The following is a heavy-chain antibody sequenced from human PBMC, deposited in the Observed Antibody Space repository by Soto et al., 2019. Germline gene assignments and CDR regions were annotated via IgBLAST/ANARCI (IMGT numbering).Heavy chain of an antibody. CDR3: ARGLSITMIVVVNHNWFDP. V-gene: IGHV1-8*01. J-gene: IGHJ5*02. CDR1: GYTFTSYD. D-gene: IGHD3-22*01. Sequence: QVQLVQSGAEVKKPGASVKVSCKASGYTFTSYDINWVRQATGQGLEWMGWMNPNSGNTGYAQKFQGRVTMTRNTSISTAYMELSSLRSEDTAVYYCARGLSITMIVVVNHNWFDPWGQGTLVTVSS. CDR2: MNPNSGNT.